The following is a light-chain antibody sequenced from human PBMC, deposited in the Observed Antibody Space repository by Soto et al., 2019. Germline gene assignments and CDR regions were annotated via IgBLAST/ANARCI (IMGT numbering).Light chain of an antibody. J-gene: IGLJ1*01. CDR3: SSYTSSSTYV. V-gene: IGLV2-14*01. CDR2: DVS. CDR1: SSDVGGYNY. Sequence: QSALTQPASVSGSPGQSITISCTGTSSDVGGYNYVSWYQQHPGKAPKLMIYDVSNRPSGVSNRFSSSKSGNTASLTISGLQAEDEADYCCSSYTSSSTYVFGTGTKLTVL.